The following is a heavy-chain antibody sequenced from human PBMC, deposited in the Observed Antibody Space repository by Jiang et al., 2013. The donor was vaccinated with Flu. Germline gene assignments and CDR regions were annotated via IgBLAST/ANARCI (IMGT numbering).Heavy chain of an antibody. CDR1: GGSVSSGSYY. CDR3: ARAVYSSGWYHGNWFDP. CDR2: IYYSGST. J-gene: IGHJ5*02. D-gene: IGHD6-19*01. V-gene: IGHV4-61*01. Sequence: PGLVKPSETLSLTCTVSGGSVSSGSYYWSWIRQPPGKGLEWIGYIYYSGSTNYNPSLKSRVTISVDTSKNQFSLKLSSVTAADTAVYYCARAVYSSGWYHGNWFDPWGQGTLVTVSS.